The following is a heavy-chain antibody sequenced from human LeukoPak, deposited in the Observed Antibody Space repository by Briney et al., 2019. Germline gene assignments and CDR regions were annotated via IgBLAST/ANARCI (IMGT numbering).Heavy chain of an antibody. D-gene: IGHD2-2*01. CDR3: AREPIRYCSSTSCPLDY. Sequence: GGSLRLSCAASGFTFSSYSMNWVRQAPGKGLEWVSSISSSSSYIYYADSVKVRFTISRDNAKNSLYLQMNSLRADDTAVYYCAREPIRYCSSTSCPLDYWGQGTLVTVSS. CDR2: ISSSSSYI. J-gene: IGHJ4*02. CDR1: GFTFSSYS. V-gene: IGHV3-21*01.